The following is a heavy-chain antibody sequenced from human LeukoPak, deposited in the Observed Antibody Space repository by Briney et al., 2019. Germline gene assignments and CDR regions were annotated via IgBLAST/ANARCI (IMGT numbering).Heavy chain of an antibody. D-gene: IGHD2-15*01. CDR2: ISGSGGST. Sequence: GGSLRLSCAASGFTFSSYAMSWVRQAPGKGLEWVSAISGSGGSTYYADSVKGRFAISRDNSKNTLYLRMNSLRAEDTAVYYCAKGSLGYCSGGSCFRNYYYGMDVWGQGTTVTVSS. V-gene: IGHV3-23*01. J-gene: IGHJ6*02. CDR3: AKGSLGYCSGGSCFRNYYYGMDV. CDR1: GFTFSSYA.